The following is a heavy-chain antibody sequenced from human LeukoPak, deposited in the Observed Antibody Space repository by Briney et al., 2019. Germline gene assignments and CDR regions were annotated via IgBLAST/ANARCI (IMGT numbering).Heavy chain of an antibody. V-gene: IGHV3-74*01. Sequence: GGSLRLSCAASGFTFSSYWMPWVRQAPGKGLVWVSRINSDGSSTSYADSVQGRFTISRDNSKNTLYLQMNSLRAEDTAIYYCAKGSADARPYYFDYWGQGSLVTVSS. CDR1: GFTFSSYW. CDR3: AKGSADARPYYFDY. J-gene: IGHJ4*02. CDR2: INSDGSST. D-gene: IGHD2-15*01.